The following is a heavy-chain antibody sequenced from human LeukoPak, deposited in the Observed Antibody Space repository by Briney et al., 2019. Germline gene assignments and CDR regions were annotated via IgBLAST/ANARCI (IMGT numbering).Heavy chain of an antibody. CDR2: IYYSGST. Sequence: SETLSLTYTVSGGSISSYYWSWIRQPPGKGLEWIGYIYYSGSTNYNPSLKSRVTISVDTSKNQFSLKLSSVTAADTAVYYCAREDDSTIDYWGQGTLVTVSS. CDR1: GGSISSYY. D-gene: IGHD2-15*01. V-gene: IGHV4-59*01. J-gene: IGHJ4*02. CDR3: AREDDSTIDY.